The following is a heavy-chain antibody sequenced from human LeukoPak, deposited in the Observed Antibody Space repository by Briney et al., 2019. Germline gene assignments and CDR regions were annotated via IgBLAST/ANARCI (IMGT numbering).Heavy chain of an antibody. V-gene: IGHV3-7*01. CDR2: IKQDGSEK. D-gene: IGHD6-13*01. CDR1: GFTFSSYW. Sequence: GGSLRLSCAASGFTFSSYWMSWVRQAPGKGLEWVANIKQDGSEKYYVDSVKGRFTISRDNAKNSLYLQMNSLRAEDTAVYYCARDRDSSSWYPHLIWGQGTLVTVSS. J-gene: IGHJ4*02. CDR3: ARDRDSSSWYPHLI.